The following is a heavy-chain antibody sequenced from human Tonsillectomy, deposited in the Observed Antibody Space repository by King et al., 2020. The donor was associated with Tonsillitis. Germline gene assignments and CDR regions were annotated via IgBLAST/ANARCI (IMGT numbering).Heavy chain of an antibody. J-gene: IGHJ4*02. Sequence: QLVQSGGGLVQPGGSLRLSCAASGFTFSSYAMSWVRQAPGKGLEWVSAISGGGGSTFYVDSVKGRFTISRDNSKNTLYLQMNSLRVEDTAVYYCAKGDSGMVTPDYWGQGTVVTVSS. CDR3: AKGDSGMVTPDY. CDR1: GFTFSSYA. CDR2: ISGGGGST. D-gene: IGHD5-18*01. V-gene: IGHV3-23*04.